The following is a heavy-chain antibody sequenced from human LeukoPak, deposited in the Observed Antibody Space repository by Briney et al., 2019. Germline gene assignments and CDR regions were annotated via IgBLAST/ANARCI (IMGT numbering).Heavy chain of an antibody. V-gene: IGHV3-30*18. CDR1: GFTFSSHG. CDR2: ISYDGSNK. D-gene: IGHD4-17*01. J-gene: IGHJ4*02. Sequence: GGSLRLSCAASGFTFSSHGIHWVRQAPGKGLEWVAVISYDGSNKYYADSVKGRFTISRDNSKNTLYLQMNSLRAEDTAVYYCAKGVTTLGYWGQGTLVTVSS. CDR3: AKGVTTLGY.